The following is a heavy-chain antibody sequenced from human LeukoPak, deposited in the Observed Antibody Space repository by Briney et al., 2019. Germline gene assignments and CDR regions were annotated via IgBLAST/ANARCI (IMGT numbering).Heavy chain of an antibody. Sequence: PGGSLRLSCAASGFTFSSYGMHWIRQAPGKGLEWVAVIWYDGSNKYYADSVKGRFTISRDNSKNTLYLQMNSLRAEDTAVYYCIVRGVSSGYTYYFDYWGQGTLVTVSS. J-gene: IGHJ4*02. CDR2: IWYDGSNK. CDR1: GFTFSSYG. CDR3: IVRGVSSGYTYYFDY. V-gene: IGHV3-33*01. D-gene: IGHD3-10*01.